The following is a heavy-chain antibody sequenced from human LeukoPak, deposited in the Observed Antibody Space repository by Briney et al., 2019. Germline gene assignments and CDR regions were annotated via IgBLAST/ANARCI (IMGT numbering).Heavy chain of an antibody. V-gene: IGHV3-53*01. D-gene: IGHD3-9*01. CDR3: AKTGILTGYRSYFDY. J-gene: IGHJ4*02. Sequence: GGSLRLSCAASGFTVSSNYMSWVRQAPGKGLEWVSVIYSGGSAYYADSVKGRFTISRDNSKNTLYLQMNSLRAEDTAVYYCAKTGILTGYRSYFDYWGQGTLVTVSS. CDR2: IYSGGSA. CDR1: GFTVSSNY.